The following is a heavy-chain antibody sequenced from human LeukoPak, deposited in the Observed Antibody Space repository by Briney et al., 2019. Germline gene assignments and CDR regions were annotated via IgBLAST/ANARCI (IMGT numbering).Heavy chain of an antibody. J-gene: IGHJ5*02. D-gene: IGHD3-22*01. Sequence: PSETLSLTCTVSGGSISSSSYYWGWIRQPPGKGLEWIGSIYYSGSTYYNPSLKSRVTISVDTSKNQFSLKLSSVTAADTAVYYCARDWGYYDSSGLPWGQGTLVTVSS. V-gene: IGHV4-39*07. CDR3: ARDWGYYDSSGLP. CDR1: GGSISSSSYY. CDR2: IYYSGST.